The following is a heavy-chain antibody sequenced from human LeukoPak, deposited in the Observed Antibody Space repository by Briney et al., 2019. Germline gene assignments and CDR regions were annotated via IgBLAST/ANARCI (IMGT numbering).Heavy chain of an antibody. CDR1: GFTFSSYG. Sequence: PGGSLRLSCAASGFTFSSYGMSWVRQAPGKGLEWVSAIGGRDGSTYYADSVKGRFTNSRDNSKNTLYVQMNSLRAEDTAVYYCAKGHYYGSGSLDYWGQGTLVTVSS. CDR2: IGGRDGST. V-gene: IGHV3-23*01. CDR3: AKGHYYGSGSLDY. D-gene: IGHD3-10*01. J-gene: IGHJ4*02.